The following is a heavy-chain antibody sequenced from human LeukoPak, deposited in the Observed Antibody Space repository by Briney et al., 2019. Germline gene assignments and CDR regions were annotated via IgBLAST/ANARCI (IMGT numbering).Heavy chain of an antibody. D-gene: IGHD2-21*02. CDR2: IYYDGST. V-gene: IGHV4-39*01. Sequence: PSETLSLTXTVSGGSISSSTYYWGGIRQPPGKGLEWIVSIYYDGSTNYNPSLKSRVTISVDTSKSQFSLKLASVTAADTVMYYCTRHGLAYCGGDCSFDHWGQGTLVTVSS. CDR3: TRHGLAYCGGDCSFDH. CDR1: GGSISSSTYY. J-gene: IGHJ4*02.